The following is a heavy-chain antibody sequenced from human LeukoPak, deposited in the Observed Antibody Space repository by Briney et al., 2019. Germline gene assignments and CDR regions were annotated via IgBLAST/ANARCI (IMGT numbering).Heavy chain of an antibody. V-gene: IGHV4-39*07. CDR3: ARGTSPRRGYSYGYPPVSGWFDP. J-gene: IGHJ5*02. Sequence: PSETLSLTCTVSGGSISSSSYYWSWIRQPPGKGLEWIGEINHSGSTNYNPSLKSRVTISVDTSKNQFSLKLSSVTAADTAVYYCARGTSPRRGYSYGYPPVSGWFDPWGQGTLVTVSS. CDR2: INHSGST. D-gene: IGHD5-18*01. CDR1: GGSISSSSYY.